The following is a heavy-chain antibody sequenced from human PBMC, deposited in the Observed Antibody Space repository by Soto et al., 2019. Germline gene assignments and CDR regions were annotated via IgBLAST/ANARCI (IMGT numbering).Heavy chain of an antibody. CDR3: AKRSGTAVTGAEYFDL. V-gene: IGHV3-30*18. CDR2: ISYGGSKI. D-gene: IGHD6-19*01. J-gene: IGHJ2*01. Sequence: QVQLVESGGGVVQPGRSLRLSCVASGFTFSTYGMHWVRRAPGKGLEWVAGISYGGSKIDSADSVKGRFTISRDNSKNTLYLQMNSLRAEDTAVYYCAKRSGTAVTGAEYFDLWGRGTLVTVSS. CDR1: GFTFSTYG.